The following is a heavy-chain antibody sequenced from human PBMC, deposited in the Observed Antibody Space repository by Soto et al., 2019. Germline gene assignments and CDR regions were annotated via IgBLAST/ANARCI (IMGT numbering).Heavy chain of an antibody. CDR1: GFIFSDYE. CDR2: ISISGTII. Sequence: GGFLRLSCEGSGFIFSDYEMNWVRQVPGKGLEWISYISISGTIIHYADSVKGRFIISRDNAKNSVYLQMNSLRVEDTAIYYCAREGGFDWFYPWGQGTLVTVSS. V-gene: IGHV3-48*03. J-gene: IGHJ5*02. CDR3: AREGGFDWFYP.